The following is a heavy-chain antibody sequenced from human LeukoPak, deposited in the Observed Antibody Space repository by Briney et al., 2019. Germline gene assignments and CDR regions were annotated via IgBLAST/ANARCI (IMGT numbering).Heavy chain of an antibody. CDR1: GFTVSSNY. V-gene: IGHV3-53*01. J-gene: IGHJ4*02. D-gene: IGHD2-8*01. Sequence: GGSLRLSCAASGFTVSSNYMSWVRQAPGKGLEWVSVIYSGGSTYYADSVKGRFTISRDNSKNTLYLQMNSLRAEDTAVYYCARGVKYCTNGVCYTAFDYWGQGTLVTVSS. CDR3: ARGVKYCTNGVCYTAFDY. CDR2: IYSGGST.